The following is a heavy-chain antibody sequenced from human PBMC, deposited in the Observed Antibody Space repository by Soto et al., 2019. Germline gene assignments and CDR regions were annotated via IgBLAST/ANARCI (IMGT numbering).Heavy chain of an antibody. CDR2: ISPILGVT. V-gene: IGHV1-69*02. D-gene: IGHD4-17*01. J-gene: IGHJ5*02. CDR1: GDTLCNYN. Sequence: QVHLLQSGAEVQKPGSSVKVSCKASGDTLCNYNINWVRQAPGQGLEWMGRISPILGVTEYAQRFQGRVTITADKSTFTAYLDFSSLRSEDTAVYYCATSLATVRDNWFDPWGQGTLVTVSS. CDR3: ATSLATVRDNWFDP.